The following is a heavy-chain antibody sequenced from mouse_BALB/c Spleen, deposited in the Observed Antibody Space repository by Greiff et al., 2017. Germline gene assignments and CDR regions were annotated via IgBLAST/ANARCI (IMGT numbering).Heavy chain of an antibody. D-gene: IGHD2-1*01. V-gene: IGHV1-5*01. CDR3: TYGNYGASYYAMDY. CDR2: IYPGNSDT. CDR1: GYTFTSYW. J-gene: IGHJ4*01. Sequence: EVKLMESGTVLARPGASVKMSCKASGYTFTSYWMHWVKQRPGQGLEWIGAIYPGNSDTSYNQKFKGKAKLTAVTSTSTAYMELSSLTNEDSAVYYCTYGNYGASYYAMDYWGQGTSVTVSS.